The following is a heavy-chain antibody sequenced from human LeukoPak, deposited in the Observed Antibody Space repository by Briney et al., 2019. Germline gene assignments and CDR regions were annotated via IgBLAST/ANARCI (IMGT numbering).Heavy chain of an antibody. CDR1: GGSISSGDYF. D-gene: IGHD3-22*01. CDR2: ISNSGRT. J-gene: IGHJ4*02. Sequence: PSETLSLTCTVSGGSISSGDYFWSWIRQHPGKGLEWIACISNSGRTYYKPSLKGRVDISLDTSQNQVSLKLRFLTAADTAVYYCARVEGDNNSGSSGYPGPFDSWGQGTLVTVSS. V-gene: IGHV4-31*03. CDR3: ARVEGDNNSGSSGYPGPFDS.